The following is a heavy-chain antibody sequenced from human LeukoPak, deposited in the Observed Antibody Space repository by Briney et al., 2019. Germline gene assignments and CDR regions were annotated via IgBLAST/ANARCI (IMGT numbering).Heavy chain of an antibody. Sequence: SETLSLTCTVSGGSISSGYYWGWIRQPPGKGLEWIGSIYHSGSTYYNPSLKSRVTISVDTSKNQFSLKLSSVTAADTAVYYCARGVAVAETGDWFDPWGQGTLVTVSS. CDR3: ARGVAVAETGDWFDP. V-gene: IGHV4-38-2*02. D-gene: IGHD6-19*01. CDR1: GGSISSGYY. J-gene: IGHJ5*02. CDR2: IYHSGST.